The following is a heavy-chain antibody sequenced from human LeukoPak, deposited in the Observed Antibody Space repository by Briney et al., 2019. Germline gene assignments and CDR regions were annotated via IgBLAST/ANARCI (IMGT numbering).Heavy chain of an antibody. CDR3: ARETPGSYLGY. J-gene: IGHJ4*02. D-gene: IGHD3-16*02. V-gene: IGHV1-2*04. CDR1: GYTFTSNA. CDR2: INPNSGGT. Sequence: GASVKVSCKASGYTFTSNAMNWVRQAPGQGLEWMGWINPNSGGTNYAQKFKGWVTLTRDTSINTTYMELSRLASDVTAVYFCARETPGSYLGYWGQGTLVTVSS.